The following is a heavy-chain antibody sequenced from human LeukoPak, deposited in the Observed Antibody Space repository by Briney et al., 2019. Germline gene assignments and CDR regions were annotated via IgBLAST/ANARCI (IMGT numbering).Heavy chain of an antibody. D-gene: IGHD3-22*01. J-gene: IGHJ5*02. V-gene: IGHV1-2*02. CDR1: GYTFTGYH. CDR2: NPKSGDT. Sequence: ASVKVSCKASGYTFTGYHIHWVRQAPGQGLEWMGGNPKSGDTNYAQQFQGRVTMTRDTSITTAYMELSNLRSDDTAVYYCARDYYDSSGTFDPWGQGTLVTVSS. CDR3: ARDYYDSSGTFDP.